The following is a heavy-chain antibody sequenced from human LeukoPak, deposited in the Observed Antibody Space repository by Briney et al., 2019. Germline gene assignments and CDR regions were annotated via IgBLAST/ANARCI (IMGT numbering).Heavy chain of an antibody. J-gene: IGHJ6*02. Sequence: ASVKVSCRASGYTFTSYGISWVRQAPGQGLEWMGWISAYNGNTNYAQKHQGRVTMTTDTSTSTAYMELRSLRSDDTAVYYCAREVRDSSSWYGYYYYGMDVWGQGTTVTVSS. CDR2: ISAYNGNT. CDR1: GYTFTSYG. V-gene: IGHV1-18*01. D-gene: IGHD6-13*01. CDR3: AREVRDSSSWYGYYYYGMDV.